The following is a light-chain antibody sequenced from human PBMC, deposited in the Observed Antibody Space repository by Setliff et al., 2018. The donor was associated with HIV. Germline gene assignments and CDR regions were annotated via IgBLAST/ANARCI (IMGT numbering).Light chain of an antibody. V-gene: IGLV2-14*01. Sequence: HSALTQPASVSGSPGQSITISCTGTTSDVGGYNYVSWYQQHPGKAPKLIIYEVKNRPSGVSNRFSGSKSGNTASLTISGLQAEGEADYYCSSYAITNTLPFGTGTKVTVL. CDR3: SSYAITNTLP. CDR1: TSDVGGYNY. CDR2: EVK. J-gene: IGLJ1*01.